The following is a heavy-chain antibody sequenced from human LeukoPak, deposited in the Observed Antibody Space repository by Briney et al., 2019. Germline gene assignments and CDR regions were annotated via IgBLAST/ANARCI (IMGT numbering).Heavy chain of an antibody. J-gene: IGHJ6*03. CDR1: GGSISSYY. CDR3: ARGDLYYYYMDV. Sequence: SETLSLTCTVSGGSISSYYWSWIRQTPGKGLEWIGYIYYSGSTNFNPSLKSRVTISVDTSKNQFSLKLSSVTAADTAVYYCARGDLYYYYMDVWGKGTRSPSP. CDR2: IYYSGST. V-gene: IGHV4-59*01.